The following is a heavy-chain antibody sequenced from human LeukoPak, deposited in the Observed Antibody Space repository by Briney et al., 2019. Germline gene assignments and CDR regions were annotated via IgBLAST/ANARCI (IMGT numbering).Heavy chain of an antibody. CDR2: ISGSGGST. J-gene: IGHJ2*01. CDR1: GFTFSSYA. Sequence: GGSLRLSCAASGFTFSSYAMSWVRQAPGKGLEWVSAISGSGGSTYYADSVKGRFTISRDNSKNTLYLQMNSLRAEDTAVYYCAKGRGIAAAGNWYFDLWGRGTLVTVSS. CDR3: AKGRGIAAAGNWYFDL. D-gene: IGHD6-13*01. V-gene: IGHV3-23*01.